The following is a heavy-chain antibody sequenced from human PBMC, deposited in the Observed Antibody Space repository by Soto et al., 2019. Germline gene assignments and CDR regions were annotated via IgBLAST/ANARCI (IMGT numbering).Heavy chain of an antibody. D-gene: IGHD3-10*01. CDR2: IYHSGSA. J-gene: IGHJ4*02. CDR3: ARGHLVRGIVPYLFDS. Sequence: QLQLQESGPGLVKPSETLSLTCTVSGGSINNSSFYWGWVRQPPGKRLEWIGSIYHSGSAYYNPYLKSRLTISVGTSNNQFSLNLGSVTSADSAGDCCARGHLVRGIVPYLFDSWVQGTLVTVSS. CDR1: GGSINNSSFY. V-gene: IGHV4-39*01.